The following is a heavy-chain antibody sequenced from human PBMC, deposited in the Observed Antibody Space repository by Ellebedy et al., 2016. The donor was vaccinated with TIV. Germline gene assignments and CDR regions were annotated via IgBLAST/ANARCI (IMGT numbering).Heavy chain of an antibody. CDR3: AINSGSYWFPFDY. CDR1: GYTFTSYY. V-gene: IGHV1-46*04. J-gene: IGHJ4*02. D-gene: IGHD1-26*01. Sequence: AASVKVSCKASGYTFTSYYMHWVRQAPGQGLEWMGIINPSGGSTSYAQKLQGRVTMTRDTSTSTVYMELSSLRSEDTAVYYCAINSGSYWFPFDYWGQGTLVTVSS. CDR2: INPSGGST.